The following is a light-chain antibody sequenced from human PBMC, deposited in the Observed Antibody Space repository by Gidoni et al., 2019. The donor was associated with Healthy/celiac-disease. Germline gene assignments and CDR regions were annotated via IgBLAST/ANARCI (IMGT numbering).Light chain of an antibody. CDR1: QSVSSN. J-gene: IGKJ2*01. V-gene: IGKV3-15*01. Sequence: EIVMTQSPATLSVSPGERATLSCRASQSVSSNLAWYQQKPGQAPRLLIYGASTRATGIPARFSGSGSGTEFTLTISSLQSEDFAVYYCQQYNNWPPVYTFXQXTKLXIK. CDR3: QQYNNWPPVYT. CDR2: GAS.